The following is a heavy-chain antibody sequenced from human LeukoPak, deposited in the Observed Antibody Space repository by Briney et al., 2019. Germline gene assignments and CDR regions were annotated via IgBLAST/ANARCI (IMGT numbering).Heavy chain of an antibody. CDR1: GGSISSSHYY. CDR2: IYYSGTT. D-gene: IGHD3-10*01. J-gene: IGHJ6*03. CDR3: ARQISDYYYYYIDV. V-gene: IGHV4-39*01. Sequence: PSETLSLTCTVSGGSISSSHYYWAWIRQTPGKGLEWIGTIYYSGTTYYNPSLESRATISEDTSKNQFSLTLRSVTAADTAVYYCARQISDYYYYYIDVWGKGTTVTVSS.